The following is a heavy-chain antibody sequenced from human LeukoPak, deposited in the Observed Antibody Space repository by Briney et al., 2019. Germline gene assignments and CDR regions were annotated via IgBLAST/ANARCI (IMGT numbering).Heavy chain of an antibody. V-gene: IGHV4-59*01. Sequence: GXXYYSGSTNYHPSLKSRVTISVDTSKNQFSLKLGSVTAADTAVYYCARAGGYYDSSGSGIDYWGQGTLVTVSS. D-gene: IGHD3-22*01. J-gene: IGHJ4*02. CDR3: ARAGGYYDSSGSGIDY. CDR2: XYYSGST.